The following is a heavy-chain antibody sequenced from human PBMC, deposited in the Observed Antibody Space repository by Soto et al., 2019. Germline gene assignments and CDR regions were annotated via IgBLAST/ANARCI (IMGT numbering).Heavy chain of an antibody. J-gene: IGHJ6*02. D-gene: IGHD3-3*01. CDR3: ARTWSERYYYSGMGV. CDR1: AGSSSIDGCS. V-gene: IGHV4-39*01. Sequence: SEPLPLTCTVAAGSSSIDGCSRTSTRQPPGKGLEWIGSIYYSGSTYYNPSLKSRVTISVDTSKNQFSLKLSSVTAADTAVYYCARTWSERYYYSGMGVWGQGTTVTVSS. CDR2: IYYSGST.